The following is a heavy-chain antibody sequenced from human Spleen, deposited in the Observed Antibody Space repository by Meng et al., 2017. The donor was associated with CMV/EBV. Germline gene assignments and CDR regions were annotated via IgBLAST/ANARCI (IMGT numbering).Heavy chain of an antibody. CDR1: GFTLSNYW. CDR3: AKDREPIVVVPAAIGY. J-gene: IGHJ4*02. CDR2: IRYDGSNK. D-gene: IGHD2-2*02. V-gene: IGHV3-30*02. Sequence: GESLKISCVGSGFTLSNYWMTWVRQAPGKGLEWVAFIRYDGSNKYYADSVKGRFTISRDNSKNTLYLQMNSLRAEDTAVYYCAKDREPIVVVPAAIGYWGQGTLVTVSS.